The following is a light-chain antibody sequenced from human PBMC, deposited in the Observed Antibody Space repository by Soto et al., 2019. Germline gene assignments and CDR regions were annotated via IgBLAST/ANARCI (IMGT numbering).Light chain of an antibody. CDR3: LQNNGFTPT. CDR1: QAIRND. CDR2: AAS. J-gene: IGKJ1*01. V-gene: IGKV1-17*01. Sequence: DIQMTQSPSSLSASVGDRVTVTCRASQAIRNDLGWYQQRPGKAPKRLIYAASSLQSGVPSRFSGSGSGTEFTLTITSLQPEDSATYYCLQNNGFTPTFGQGTKVEIK.